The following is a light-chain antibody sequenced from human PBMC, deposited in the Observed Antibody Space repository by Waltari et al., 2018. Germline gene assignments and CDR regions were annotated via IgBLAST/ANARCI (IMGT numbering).Light chain of an antibody. V-gene: IGLV2-14*01. CDR1: GSDVGGYDY. CDR2: DVY. J-gene: IGLJ2*01. Sequence: QSALTQPASVSGSPGQAIIISCTGTGSDVGGYDYVSWYQQYPGKAPRLIIYDVYNRPSGVYNRVSGSKSDNTASLTISGLQAEDESVYYCSSYTSSGVVFGGGTKLTVL. CDR3: SSYTSSGVV.